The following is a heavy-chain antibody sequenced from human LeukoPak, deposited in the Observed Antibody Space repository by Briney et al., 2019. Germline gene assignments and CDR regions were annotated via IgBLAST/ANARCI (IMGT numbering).Heavy chain of an antibody. CDR2: LGTAGDT. V-gene: IGHV3-13*01. J-gene: IGHJ3*02. Sequence: PGGSLRLSCAASGFILSNYAMHWVRQPAGKGLEWVSALGTAGDTFYPGSVKGRFTISRDNAKTSLYLQMNSLRAEDTAVYYCARDVLAAGATGTFDIWGQGTMVTVSS. D-gene: IGHD1-14*01. CDR1: GFILSNYA. CDR3: ARDVLAAGATGTFDI.